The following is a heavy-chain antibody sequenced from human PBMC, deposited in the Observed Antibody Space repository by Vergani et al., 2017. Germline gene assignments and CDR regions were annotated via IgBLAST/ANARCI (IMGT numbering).Heavy chain of an antibody. CDR3: ARLYIQLWLWAWFDP. V-gene: IGHV4-39*01. D-gene: IGHD5-18*01. Sequence: QVQLQESGPGLVKPSETLSLTCTVSNDSVSNTFYYWGWIRQTPGKGLEWIGSIYYSGSTYYNPSLESRVTMSVDTSKGQFSLKLSSVTAADTAVYYCARLYIQLWLWAWFDPWGQGTLVTVSS. CDR2: IYYSGST. J-gene: IGHJ5*02. CDR1: NDSVSNTFYY.